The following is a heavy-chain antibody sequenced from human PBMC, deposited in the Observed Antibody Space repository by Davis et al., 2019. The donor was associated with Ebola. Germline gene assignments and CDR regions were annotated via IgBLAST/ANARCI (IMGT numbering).Heavy chain of an antibody. J-gene: IGHJ6*02. CDR2: ISGSGDTT. V-gene: IGHV3-23*01. Sequence: GKSLKISCAASGFTFSSYAMSWVRQAPGKGLEWVSAISGSGDTTYYADSVKGRFTISRDNSKNTLYLQMNSLRAEDTAVYYCAKSFSSSPRLRYYYGMDVWGQGTTVTVSS. CDR3: AKSFSSSPRLRYYYGMDV. CDR1: GFTFSSYA. D-gene: IGHD6-6*01.